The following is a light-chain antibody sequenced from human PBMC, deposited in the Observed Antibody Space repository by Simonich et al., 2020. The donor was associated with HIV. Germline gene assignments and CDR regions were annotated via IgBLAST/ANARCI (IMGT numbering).Light chain of an antibody. CDR3: QQYDKWPLF. V-gene: IGKV3-15*01. CDR1: QSVINN. J-gene: IGKJ2*01. Sequence: EVVITQSPATLSVSPGERATLSCRASQSVINNLAWYQNKPGQAPRLLIYGASTRATGIPARFSGSGSGTEFTLTISSMQSEDFAVYYCQQYDKWPLFFGQGTKLELK. CDR2: GAS.